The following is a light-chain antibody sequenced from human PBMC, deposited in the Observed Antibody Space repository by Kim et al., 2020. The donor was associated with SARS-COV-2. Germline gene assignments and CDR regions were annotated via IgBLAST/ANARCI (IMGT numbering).Light chain of an antibody. CDR1: SSNIGAGYA. J-gene: IGLJ1*01. CDR3: QSYDSSLSGYV. CDR2: GNS. V-gene: IGLV1-40*01. Sequence: QRVTISCTGSSSNIGAGYAVHWYQQLPGPAPKLLIYGNSNRPSGVPDRFSGSKSGTSASLAITGLQAEDEADYYCQSYDSSLSGYVFGTGTKVTVL.